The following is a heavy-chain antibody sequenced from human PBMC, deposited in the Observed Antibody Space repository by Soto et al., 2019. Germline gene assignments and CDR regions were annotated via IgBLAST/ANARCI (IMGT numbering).Heavy chain of an antibody. D-gene: IGHD3-3*01. CDR3: AATXXLRFXEWGGRFDP. CDR2: IYRSGST. J-gene: IGHJ5*02. CDR1: GGSITSSNW. V-gene: IGHV4-4*02. Sequence: XETLSLTCAVSGGSITSSNWWSWVRQPPGKGLEWIGEIYRSGSTNYNPSLKSRVTISVDKSKNQFSLKLNSVTAADTAVYYCAATXXLRFXEWGGRFDPWGQGTLVTVSS.